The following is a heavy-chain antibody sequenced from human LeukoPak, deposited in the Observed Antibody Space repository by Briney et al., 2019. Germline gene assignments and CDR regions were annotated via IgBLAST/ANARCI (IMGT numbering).Heavy chain of an antibody. CDR2: INPNSGGT. CDR1: GYTFTGYY. Sequence: VSSVKVSCKASGYTFTGYYMHWVRQAPGQGLEWMGRINPNSGGTNYAQKFQGRVTMTRDTSISTAYMELSRLRSDDTAVYYCARGGAATVSSYYYYYYMDVWGKGTTVTVS. CDR3: ARGGAATVSSYYYYYYMDV. V-gene: IGHV1-2*06. D-gene: IGHD4-17*01. J-gene: IGHJ6*03.